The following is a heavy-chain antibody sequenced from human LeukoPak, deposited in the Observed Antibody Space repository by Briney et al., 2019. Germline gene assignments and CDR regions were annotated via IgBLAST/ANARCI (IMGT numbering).Heavy chain of an antibody. J-gene: IGHJ4*02. CDR1: GFTFSSYA. CDR3: ARDRQRAGLDY. Sequence: GGSLRLSCAASGFTFSSYAMSWVRQAPGKGLEWVSVIYSGGSTYYADSVKGRFTISRDNSKNTLYLQMNSLRAEDTAVYYCARDRQRAGLDYWGQGTLVTVSS. D-gene: IGHD6-19*01. CDR2: IYSGGST. V-gene: IGHV3-53*01.